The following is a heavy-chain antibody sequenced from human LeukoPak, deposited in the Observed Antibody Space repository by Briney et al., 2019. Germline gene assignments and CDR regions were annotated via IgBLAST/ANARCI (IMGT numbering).Heavy chain of an antibody. CDR1: GGTFSSYA. J-gene: IGHJ3*02. CDR2: IIPIFGTA. V-gene: IGHV1-69*13. Sequence: TSVKVSCKASGGTFSSYAISWVRQAPGQGLEWMGGIIPIFGTANYAQKFQGRVTITADESTSTAYMELSSLRSEDTAAYYCARDPSLGDYGAFDIWGQGTMVTVSS. D-gene: IGHD4-17*01. CDR3: ARDPSLGDYGAFDI.